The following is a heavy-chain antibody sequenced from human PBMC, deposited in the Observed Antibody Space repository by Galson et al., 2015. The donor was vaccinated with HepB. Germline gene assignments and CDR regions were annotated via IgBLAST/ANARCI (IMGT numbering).Heavy chain of an antibody. D-gene: IGHD3-22*01. CDR2: IRSATDGGTT. CDR3: STAQLSAYYYDTRGFYDYFDY. V-gene: IGHV3-15*01. J-gene: IGHJ4*02. CDR1: GFTFSNAW. Sequence: SLRLSCAASGFTFSNAWMTWVRQAPGKGLEWVGRIRSATDGGTTDYAAPVKGRFTISRDDSINTLYLQMNSLKTEDTAVYYCSTAQLSAYYYDTRGFYDYFDYWGQGTLVTVSS.